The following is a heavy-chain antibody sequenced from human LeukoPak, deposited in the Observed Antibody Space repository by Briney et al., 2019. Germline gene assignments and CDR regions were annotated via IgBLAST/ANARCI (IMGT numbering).Heavy chain of an antibody. CDR2: INSDGSWT. CDR3: ATYSTGRYKGLEY. CDR1: GNYW. V-gene: IGHV3-74*01. J-gene: IGHJ4*02. D-gene: IGHD6-19*01. Sequence: GGSLRLSCAASGNYWMHWVRQAPGKGLVWVSHINSDGSWTSYADSVKGRFTISKDNAKNTVYLQMNSLRAEDTAVYYCATYSTGRYKGLEYWGQGTLVTVSS.